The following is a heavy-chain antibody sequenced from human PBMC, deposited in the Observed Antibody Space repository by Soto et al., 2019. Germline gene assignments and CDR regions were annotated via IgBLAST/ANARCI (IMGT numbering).Heavy chain of an antibody. D-gene: IGHD4-17*01. CDR1: CGSTTTSY. CDR3: ARRTVTFDY. J-gene: IGHJ4*02. V-gene: IGHV4-59*08. Sequence: SETLSLTCTVSCGSTTTSYWSWIRQPPGKGLEWIGYFSHSGSTNYNPSLKSRVTISVDTSKNQFSLKLSSVTAADTAVYYCARRTVTFDYWGRGTLVTVSS. CDR2: FSHSGST.